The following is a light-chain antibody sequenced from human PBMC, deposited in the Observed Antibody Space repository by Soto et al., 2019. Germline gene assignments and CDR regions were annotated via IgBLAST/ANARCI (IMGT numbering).Light chain of an antibody. CDR1: QSVRSN. CDR3: QQHSAWPLT. J-gene: IGKJ4*01. V-gene: IGKV3-15*01. CDR2: GAS. Sequence: EIVMTQSPATLSVSPGERATLFCRASQSVRSNFLAWYQQKPGQAPSLLIYGASIMATGIPARFSGSGSGTEFTLTINSLQSEDFAVYYCQQHSAWPLTFGGGTKVEIK.